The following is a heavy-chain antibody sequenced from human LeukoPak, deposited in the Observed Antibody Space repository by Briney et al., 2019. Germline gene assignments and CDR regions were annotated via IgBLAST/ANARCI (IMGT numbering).Heavy chain of an antibody. V-gene: IGHV3-11*01. CDR1: GFTFSDYY. CDR3: ARGIAAAGTGYYYYGMDV. Sequence: GGSLRLFCAASGFTFSDYYMSWIRQAPGKGLEWVSYISSSGSTIYYADSVKGRFTISRDNAKNSLYLQMNSLRAEDTAVYYCARGIAAAGTGYYYYGMDVWGQGTTVTVSS. J-gene: IGHJ6*02. D-gene: IGHD6-13*01. CDR2: ISSSGSTI.